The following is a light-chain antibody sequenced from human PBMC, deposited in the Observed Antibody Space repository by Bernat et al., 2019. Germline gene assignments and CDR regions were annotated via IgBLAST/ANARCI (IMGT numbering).Light chain of an antibody. CDR2: GAS. V-gene: IGKV3-20*01. CDR1: QSVSSSY. Sequence: EIVLTQSPGTLSLSPGERATLSCRASQSVSSSYLAWYQQKPGQAPRLLIYGASSRATGIPDRFSDSGSGTDFTLTISRLEPEDFAVYYCQQYGSSPTFVQGTRLEIK. CDR3: QQYGSSPT. J-gene: IGKJ5*01.